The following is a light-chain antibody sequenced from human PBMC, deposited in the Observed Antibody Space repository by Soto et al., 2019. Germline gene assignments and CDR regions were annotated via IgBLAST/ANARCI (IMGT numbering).Light chain of an antibody. CDR1: QSISSY. J-gene: IGKJ4*01. Sequence: DIQMTQSTYSLSASLGDRVTITCRASQSISSYLNWYQQKPGKAPKLLIYAASSLQSGVPSRFSGGGSGTDFTLTISSLQPEDFGTYYCQQSSTRPVTFGGGTKVDI. V-gene: IGKV1-39*01. CDR2: AAS. CDR3: QQSSTRPVT.